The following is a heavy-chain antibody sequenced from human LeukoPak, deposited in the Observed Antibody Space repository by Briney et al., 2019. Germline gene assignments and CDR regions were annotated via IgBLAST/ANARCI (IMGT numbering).Heavy chain of an antibody. Sequence: SETLSLTCTVSSGSISSYYGSWIRQPPGKGLEWIGYIYDSESPNYNPSLESRVTISVDTSKNQLSLKLTSVTAADSAVYYCAGGPEDYLDYWGQGTLVIVSS. CDR3: AGGPEDYLDY. J-gene: IGHJ4*02. CDR1: SGSISSYY. V-gene: IGHV4-59*08. D-gene: IGHD1-14*01. CDR2: IYDSESP.